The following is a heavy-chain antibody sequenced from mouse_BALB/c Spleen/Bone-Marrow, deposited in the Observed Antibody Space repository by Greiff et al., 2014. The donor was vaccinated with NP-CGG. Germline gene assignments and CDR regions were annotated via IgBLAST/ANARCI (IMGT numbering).Heavy chain of an antibody. CDR3: ARVYLWYFDV. J-gene: IGHJ1*01. CDR2: IWAGGST. Sequence: VKLQESGPGLVAHSQSLSITCTVSGFSLTSYGVHWVRQPPGKGLEWLGVIWAGGSTNYNSALMSRLSISKDNSKSQVFLKMNSLQTDDTAMYYCARVYLWYFDVWGAGTTVTVSS. D-gene: IGHD2-3*01. V-gene: IGHV2-9*02. CDR1: GFSLTSYG.